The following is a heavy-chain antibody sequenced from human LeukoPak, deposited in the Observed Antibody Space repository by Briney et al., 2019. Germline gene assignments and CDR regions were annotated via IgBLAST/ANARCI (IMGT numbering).Heavy chain of an antibody. D-gene: IGHD4-17*01. CDR3: ATLYGDYNWYFDL. V-gene: IGHV3-23*01. CDR2: ISASGGTT. J-gene: IGHJ2*01. CDR1: QLTFIRYV. Sequence: GGSLRLSCTSSQLTFIRYVMAWVRQAPGKGLEWVSTISASGGTTYYADSVQGRFTISRDNSKNTLYLQMNSLRAEDTAVYYCATLYGDYNWYFDLWGRGTLVTVSS.